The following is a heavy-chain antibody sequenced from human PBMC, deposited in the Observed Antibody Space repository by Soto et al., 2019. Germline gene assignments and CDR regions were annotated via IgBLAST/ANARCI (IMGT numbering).Heavy chain of an antibody. D-gene: IGHD3-9*01. CDR2: ISGSGGST. V-gene: IGHV3-23*01. J-gene: IGHJ4*02. CDR3: AKDPSYYDILTGYFDY. Sequence: EVQLLESGGGLVQPGGSLRLSCAASGFTFSSYAMSWVRQAPGKGLEWVSAISGSGGSTYYADSVKGRFTISRDNSKNTLYLQMNSLRAEDTAVYYCAKDPSYYDILTGYFDYWGQGTLVTVSS. CDR1: GFTFSSYA.